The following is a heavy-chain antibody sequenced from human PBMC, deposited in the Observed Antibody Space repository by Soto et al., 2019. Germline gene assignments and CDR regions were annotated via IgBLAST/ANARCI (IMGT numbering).Heavy chain of an antibody. CDR1: AFTFSDYN. V-gene: IGHV3-21*01. CDR3: ARPIAYTTRRGFFYGMDV. CDR2: ISSRGTFM. Sequence: EVQLVESGGGLVQPGGSLRLSCAASAFTFSDYNMNWVRQAPGKGLEWVSSISSRGTFMYYADSVKGRFTISRDNAKNSLFLQMKSLVAEDTAVYYCARPIAYTTRRGFFYGMDVWGQGTPVTVSS. D-gene: IGHD3-16*01. J-gene: IGHJ6*02.